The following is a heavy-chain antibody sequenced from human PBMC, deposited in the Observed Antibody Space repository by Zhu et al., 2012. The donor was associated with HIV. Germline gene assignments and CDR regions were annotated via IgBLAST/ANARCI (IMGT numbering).Heavy chain of an antibody. J-gene: IGHJ4*02. CDR1: GYSISSGYY. CDR3: ASSSGVPAAMGY. Sequence: QVQLQESGPGLVKPSETLSLTCAVSGYSISSGYYWGWIRQPPGKGLEWIGSIYHSGSTYYNPSLKSRVTISVDTSKNQFSLKLSSVTAADTAVYYCASSSGVPAAMGYWGQGTLVTVSS. CDR2: IYHSGST. D-gene: IGHD2-2*01. V-gene: IGHV4-38-2*01.